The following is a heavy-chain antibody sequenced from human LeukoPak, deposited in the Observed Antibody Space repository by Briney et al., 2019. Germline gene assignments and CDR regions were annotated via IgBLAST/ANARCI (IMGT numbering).Heavy chain of an antibody. CDR2: ISGSGGST. CDR3: AKDSPLDYGDYGYDAFDI. Sequence: GGSLRLSCAASGFTFSSYAMSWVRQAPGKGLEWVSAISGSGGSTYHADSVKGRFTISRDNSKNTLYLQMNSLRAEDTAVYYCAKDSPLDYGDYGYDAFDIWGQGTMVTVSS. V-gene: IGHV3-23*01. J-gene: IGHJ3*02. D-gene: IGHD4-17*01. CDR1: GFTFSSYA.